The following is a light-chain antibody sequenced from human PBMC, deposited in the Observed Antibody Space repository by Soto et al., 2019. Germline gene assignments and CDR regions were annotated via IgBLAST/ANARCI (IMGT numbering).Light chain of an antibody. Sequence: QSALTQPPSASGSPGHAGTISCTGTKIDIGVYDFVSWYQHHPGKAPRLIIYEVVQRPSGVPDRFSGSKSGNTASLTVSGLQAADEADYCCKSYAGSNTYVFGSGTKV. V-gene: IGLV2-8*01. CDR2: EVV. J-gene: IGLJ1*01. CDR3: KSYAGSNTYV. CDR1: KIDIGVYDF.